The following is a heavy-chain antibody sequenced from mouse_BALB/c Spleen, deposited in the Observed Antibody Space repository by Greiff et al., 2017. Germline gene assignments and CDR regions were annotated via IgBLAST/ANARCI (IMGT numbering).Heavy chain of an antibody. CDR2: ISSGGGST. CDR3: ARRGRGYAMDY. CDR1: GFAFSSYD. V-gene: IGHV5-12-1*01. Sequence: EVKLVESGGGLVKPGGSLKLSCAASGFAFSSYDMSWVRQTPEKRLEWVAYISSGGGSTYYPDTVKGRFTISRDNAKNTLYLQMSSLKSEDTAMYYCARRGRGYAMDYWGQGTSVTVSS. J-gene: IGHJ4*01.